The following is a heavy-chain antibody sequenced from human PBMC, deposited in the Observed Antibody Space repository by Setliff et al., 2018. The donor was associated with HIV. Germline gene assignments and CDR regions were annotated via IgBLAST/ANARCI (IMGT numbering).Heavy chain of an antibody. CDR2: IRESGSST. D-gene: IGHD6-13*01. V-gene: IGHV3-23*01. CDR1: GIAFSNYG. CDR3: AKVGTYSSTWYFDL. Sequence: PGGSLRLSCTASGIAFSNYGMSWVRQAPGKGLEWVSSIRESGSSTYHADSVKGRFTISRDNSKNTLYLQMNSLRAEDTAVYYCAKVGTYSSTWYFDLWGRGTLVTVSS. J-gene: IGHJ2*01.